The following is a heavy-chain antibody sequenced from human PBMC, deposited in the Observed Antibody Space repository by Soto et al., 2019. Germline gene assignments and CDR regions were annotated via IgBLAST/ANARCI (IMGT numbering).Heavy chain of an antibody. CDR1: GYTFTGYY. V-gene: IGHV1-2*04. D-gene: IGHD3-10*01. J-gene: IGHJ6*02. Sequence: QVQLVQSGAEVKKPGASVKVSCKASGYTFTGYYMHWVRQAPGQGLEWMGWINPNSGGTNYAQKFQGWVTMTRDASISTAYMELSRLRSDDTAVYYCARDRPVLWFGELSPRDPPYGMDVWGQGTTVTVSS. CDR2: INPNSGGT. CDR3: ARDRPVLWFGELSPRDPPYGMDV.